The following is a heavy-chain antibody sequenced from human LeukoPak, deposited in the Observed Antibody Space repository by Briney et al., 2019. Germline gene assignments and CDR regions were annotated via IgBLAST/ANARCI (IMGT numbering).Heavy chain of an antibody. CDR3: ARDIESGYFDY. J-gene: IGHJ4*02. D-gene: IGHD3-16*02. CDR1: GFTFSSYD. CDR2: ISFDGSNK. Sequence: GGSLRLSCAASGFTFSSYDMHWVRQAPGKGLEWVAVISFDGSNKYCADSVKGRFTNSRDDSKNTLYLQMNSLRAEDTAVYYCARDIESGYFDYWGQGTLVTVSS. V-gene: IGHV3-33*01.